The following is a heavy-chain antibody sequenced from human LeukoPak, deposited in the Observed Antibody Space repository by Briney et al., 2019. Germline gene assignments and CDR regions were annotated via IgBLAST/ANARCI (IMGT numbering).Heavy chain of an antibody. CDR3: ARGIVAVPAATHYYYYGMDV. Sequence: SVKVSCKASGGDFSSYAISWVRQAPGQGLEWMGGIIPIFGSANYAQKFQGRVTITADESTSTAYMELSSLRSEDTAVYYCARGIVAVPAATHYYYYGMDVWGKGTTVTVSS. V-gene: IGHV1-69*13. J-gene: IGHJ6*04. D-gene: IGHD2-2*01. CDR2: IIPIFGSA. CDR1: GGDFSSYA.